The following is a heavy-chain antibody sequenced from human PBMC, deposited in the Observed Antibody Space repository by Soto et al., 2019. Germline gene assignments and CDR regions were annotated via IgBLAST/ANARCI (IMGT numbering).Heavy chain of an antibody. CDR3: AKDQYSGYDPTPFDY. CDR1: GFTFSSYA. V-gene: IGHV3-23*01. Sequence: GGSLRLSCAASGFTFSSYAMSWVRQAPGKGPEWVSAIIGSGGSTYYADSVKGRFTISRDNSKNTLYLQMNSLRAEDTAVYYCAKDQYSGYDPTPFDYWGQGTLVTVSS. CDR2: IIGSGGST. J-gene: IGHJ4*02. D-gene: IGHD5-12*01.